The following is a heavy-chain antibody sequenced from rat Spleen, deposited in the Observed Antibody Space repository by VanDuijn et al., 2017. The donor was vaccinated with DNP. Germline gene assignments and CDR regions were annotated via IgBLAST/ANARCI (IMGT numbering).Heavy chain of an antibody. CDR2: VNSAGST. CDR1: GYSITSNYR. CDR3: ARWGTYFDY. V-gene: IGHV3-3*01. Sequence: EVQLQESGPGLVKPSQSLSLTCSVTGYSITSNYRWNWIRKFPGNKLEWMGYVNSAGSTNYNPSLKSRISITRDTSKNQFFLQVNSVTTEDTATYYCARWGTYFDYWGQGVMVTVSS. J-gene: IGHJ2*01.